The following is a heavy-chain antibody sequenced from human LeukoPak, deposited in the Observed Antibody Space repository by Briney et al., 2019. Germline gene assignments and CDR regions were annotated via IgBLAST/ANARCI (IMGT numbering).Heavy chain of an antibody. CDR1: GGSMRSFY. V-gene: IGHV4-4*07. CDR2: IYTSGST. D-gene: IGHD3-9*01. J-gene: IGHJ4*02. Sequence: SETLSLTCTVSGGSMRSFYWSWIRQPAGKGLEWIGRIYTSGSTNYNPSLKSRVTMSVDTSKNQFSLKLSYVTAADTAVYYCAGGDFDSYFYYWGQGTLVTVSS. CDR3: AGGDFDSYFYY.